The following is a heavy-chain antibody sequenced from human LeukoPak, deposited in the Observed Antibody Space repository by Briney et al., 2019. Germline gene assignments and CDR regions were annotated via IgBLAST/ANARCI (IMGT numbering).Heavy chain of an antibody. CDR1: GFTFSSYS. Sequence: GGSLRLSCAASGFTFSSYSMSWVRQAPGKGLEWVSSISSSSSYIYYADSVKGRFTISRDNAKNSLYLQMNSLRAEDTAVYYCAKDKVRGVIITSYAFDIWGQGTMVTVSS. CDR2: ISSSSSYI. D-gene: IGHD3-10*01. CDR3: AKDKVRGVIITSYAFDI. J-gene: IGHJ3*02. V-gene: IGHV3-21*01.